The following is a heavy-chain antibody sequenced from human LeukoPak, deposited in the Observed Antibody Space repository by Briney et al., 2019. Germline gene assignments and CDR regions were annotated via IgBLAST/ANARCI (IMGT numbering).Heavy chain of an antibody. CDR2: ISYDGSNK. D-gene: IGHD6-19*01. CDR1: GFTFSSYG. CDR3: AKDQGQWLANYYYYGMDV. Sequence: QSGGSLRLSCAASGFTFSSYGMHCVRQAPGKGLEWVAVISYDGSNKYYADSVKGRFAISRDNSKNTLYLQMNSLRAEDTAVYYCAKDQGQWLANYYYYGMDVWGQGTTVTVSS. V-gene: IGHV3-30*18. J-gene: IGHJ6*02.